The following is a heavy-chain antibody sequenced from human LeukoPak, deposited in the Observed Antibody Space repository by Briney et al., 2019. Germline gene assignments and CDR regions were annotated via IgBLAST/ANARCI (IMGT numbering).Heavy chain of an antibody. Sequence: GASVKVSCKASGYTFTSYGISWVRQAPGQRLEWMGRINAGNGNTKYSQKFQGRVTITRDTSASTAYMELSSLRSEDTAVYYCARTPPYSSSSRLFDYWGQGTLVTVSS. CDR3: ARTPPYSSSSRLFDY. V-gene: IGHV1-3*01. CDR2: INAGNGNT. J-gene: IGHJ4*02. CDR1: GYTFTSYG. D-gene: IGHD6-6*01.